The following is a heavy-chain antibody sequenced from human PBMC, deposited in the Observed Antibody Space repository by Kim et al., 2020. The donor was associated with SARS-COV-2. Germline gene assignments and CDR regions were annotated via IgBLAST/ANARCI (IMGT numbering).Heavy chain of an antibody. Sequence: GGSLRLSCAASGFTFSNYVMSWVRQAPGKGLEWVSSIGGSGGRTHYADSVKGRFTISRDNSKTTLYLQMNSLRAEDTAIYYFPKTLRVAINDAFDIWGHGTMVTVSS. D-gene: IGHD2-15*01. V-gene: IGHV3-23*01. J-gene: IGHJ3*02. CDR2: IGGSGGRT. CDR3: PKTLRVAINDAFDI. CDR1: GFTFSNYV.